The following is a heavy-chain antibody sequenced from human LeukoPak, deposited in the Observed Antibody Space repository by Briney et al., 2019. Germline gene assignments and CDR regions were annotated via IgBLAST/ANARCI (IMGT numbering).Heavy chain of an antibody. CDR1: GFTFSSYG. D-gene: IGHD1-1*01. J-gene: IGHJ4*02. Sequence: HPGGSLRLSCAASGFTFSSYGMHWVRQAPGKGLEWVAVISYDGSNKYYADSVKGRFTISRDNSKNTLYLQMNSLRAEDTAVYYCAKGLDWNDLFQPFDYWGQGTLVTVSS. V-gene: IGHV3-30*18. CDR2: ISYDGSNK. CDR3: AKGLDWNDLFQPFDY.